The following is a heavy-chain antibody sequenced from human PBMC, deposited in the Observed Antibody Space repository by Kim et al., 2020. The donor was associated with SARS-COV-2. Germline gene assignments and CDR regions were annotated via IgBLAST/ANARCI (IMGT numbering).Heavy chain of an antibody. D-gene: IGHD6-25*01. CDR1: GFTFSDYY. CDR2: ISSSGSTI. V-gene: IGHV3-11*01. J-gene: IGHJ6*03. Sequence: GGSLRLSCAASGFTFSDYYMSWIRQAPGKGLEWVSYISSSGSTIYYADSVKGRFTISRDNAKNSLYLQMNSLRAEDTAVYYCARATRESWLWLAAGYYYYYMDVWGKGTTVTVSS. CDR3: ARATRESWLWLAAGYYYYYMDV.